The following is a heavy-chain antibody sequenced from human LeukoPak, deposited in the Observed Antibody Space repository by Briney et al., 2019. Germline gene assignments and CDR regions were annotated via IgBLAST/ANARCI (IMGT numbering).Heavy chain of an antibody. Sequence: PGGSLRLSCAASGFTFSGYAMSWVRQAPGKGLEWVSAISGTGGSTWYADSVKGRVTISGDNSKNTLYLQMNSLRAEDTAVYYCAKDSYDSSGSRYDYWGQGTLVTVSS. J-gene: IGHJ4*02. V-gene: IGHV3-23*01. CDR3: AKDSYDSSGSRYDY. CDR2: ISGTGGST. CDR1: GFTFSGYA. D-gene: IGHD3-22*01.